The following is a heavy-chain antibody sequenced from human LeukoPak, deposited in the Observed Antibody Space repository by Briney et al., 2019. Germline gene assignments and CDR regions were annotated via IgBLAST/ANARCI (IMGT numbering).Heavy chain of an antibody. V-gene: IGHV1-8*01. CDR2: MDPKSGNT. J-gene: IGHJ1*01. D-gene: IGHD2-15*01. CDR1: GNTFSNYH. CDR3: ARKPDATAEYFQH. Sequence: ASVKVSCKASGNTFSNYHINWVRQATGQGLEWMGWMDPKSGNTGYAQKLQGRVTMTTDTSTSTAYMELRSLRSDDTAVYYCARKPDATAEYFQHWGQGTLVTVSS.